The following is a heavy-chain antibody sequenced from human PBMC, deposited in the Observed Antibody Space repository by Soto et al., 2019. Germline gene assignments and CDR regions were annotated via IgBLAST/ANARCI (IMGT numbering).Heavy chain of an antibody. CDR1: GVPLNSYC. Sequence: GGSLRPPLAAPGVPLNSYCIHLVPPAPSKGREWVAVISHDGSKTNYADSVKGRFTISRDNSKDTVYLQMNSLRAEDTAVYYCAKDTYYYSSSGYYVFDSWGQGTLVTVSS. CDR3: AKDTYYYSSSGYYVFDS. V-gene: IGHV3-30*18. CDR2: ISHDGSKT. D-gene: IGHD3-22*01. J-gene: IGHJ4*02.